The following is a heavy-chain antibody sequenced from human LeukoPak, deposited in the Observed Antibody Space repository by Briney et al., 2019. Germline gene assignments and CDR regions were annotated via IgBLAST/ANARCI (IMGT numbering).Heavy chain of an antibody. D-gene: IGHD3-3*01. Sequence: ASLKVSRKASGYTLSSYGISWVCQAPRQGLECLGWISAYNGNTNYAQELQGRVTMTTATSTSKAYMELRSLRSDDTAVYYCARSDFWSGYYIFDYWGQGTLVTVSS. CDR1: GYTLSSYG. CDR2: ISAYNGNT. CDR3: ARSDFWSGYYIFDY. J-gene: IGHJ4*02. V-gene: IGHV1-18*01.